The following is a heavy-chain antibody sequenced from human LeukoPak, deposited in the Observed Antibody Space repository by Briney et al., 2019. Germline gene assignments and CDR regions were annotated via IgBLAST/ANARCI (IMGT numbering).Heavy chain of an antibody. V-gene: IGHV4-4*02. CDR2: IYYSGST. CDR3: ARVYYDILTGYDAFDI. J-gene: IGHJ3*02. CDR1: GGSISSSNW. Sequence: PSGTLSLTCAVSGGSISSSNWWSWVRQPPGKGLEWIGYIYYSGSTNYNPSLKSRVTISVDTSKNQFSLKLSSVTAADTAVYYCARVYYDILTGYDAFDIWGQGTMVTVSS. D-gene: IGHD3-9*01.